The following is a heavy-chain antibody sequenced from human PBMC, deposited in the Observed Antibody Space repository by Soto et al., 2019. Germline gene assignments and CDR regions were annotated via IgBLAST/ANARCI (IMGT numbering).Heavy chain of an antibody. V-gene: IGHV3-21*01. CDR2: ISSSSRYI. Sequence: EVQLVESGGGLVKPGGSLRLSCAASGFTFSSYSMNWVRQAPGKGLEGVSSISSSSRYIDYADSVKGRFTNSRDKAKYALYLQMNSLRAEDTAVYYCAREQKQFDPFYWGQGTLVTVSS. D-gene: IGHD6-6*01. J-gene: IGHJ4*02. CDR3: AREQKQFDPFY. CDR1: GFTFSSYS.